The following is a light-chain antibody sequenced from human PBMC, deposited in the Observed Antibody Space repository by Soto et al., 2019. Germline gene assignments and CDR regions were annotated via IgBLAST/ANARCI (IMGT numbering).Light chain of an antibody. CDR3: MQGTHWPPT. CDR1: QSLVYSDGIAY. Sequence: EVVMTQSPLSLPVTLGQPASISCRSSQSLVYSDGIAYLNWFHQRPGQSPRRLIYRVSNRDSGGPDRFSGSGSGTDFTLKISRVEAEDVGVYYCMQGTHWPPTFGRGTKVEIK. V-gene: IGKV2-30*01. CDR2: RVS. J-gene: IGKJ1*01.